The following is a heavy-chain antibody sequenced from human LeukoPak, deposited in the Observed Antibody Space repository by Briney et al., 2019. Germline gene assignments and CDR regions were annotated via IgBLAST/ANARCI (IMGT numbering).Heavy chain of an antibody. D-gene: IGHD6-19*01. CDR2: ISSSSSYI. CDR3: ARDNSGWNLNFDY. CDR1: GFTFSSYS. J-gene: IGHJ4*02. Sequence: PGGSLRLSCAASGFTFSSYSMNWVRQAPGKRLEWVSSISSSSSYIYYADSVKGRFTISRDNAKNSLYLQMNSLRAEDTAVYYCARDNSGWNLNFDYWGQGTLVTVSS. V-gene: IGHV3-21*01.